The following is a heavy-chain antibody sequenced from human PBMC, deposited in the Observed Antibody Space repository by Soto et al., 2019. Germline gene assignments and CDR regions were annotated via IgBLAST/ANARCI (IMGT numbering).Heavy chain of an antibody. CDR3: ARDELHYYDRSGLPNWFDP. CDR2: IIPILGIA. J-gene: IGHJ5*02. D-gene: IGHD3-22*01. Sequence: QVQLVQSGAEVKKPGSSVKVSCKASGGTFSSYTISWVRQAPGQGLEWMGRIIPILGIANYAQKFQGRVTITADKSTSTAYMELSSLRSEDTAVYYCARDELHYYDRSGLPNWFDPWGQGTLVTVSS. V-gene: IGHV1-69*08. CDR1: GGTFSSYT.